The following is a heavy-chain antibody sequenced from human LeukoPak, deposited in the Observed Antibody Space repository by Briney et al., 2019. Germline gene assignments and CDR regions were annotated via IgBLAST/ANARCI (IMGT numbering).Heavy chain of an antibody. Sequence: GGALRLSCAASGFIFEDNGMSWVRQAPGKGLEWVSGINWNGETTGYVDSVKGRFTISRDNAKNSLYLQMNSLRAEDTALYYCATHSYYYGSGSYPHYLDYWGQGALVTVSS. V-gene: IGHV3-20*04. CDR2: INWNGETT. CDR3: ATHSYYYGSGSYPHYLDY. D-gene: IGHD3-10*01. J-gene: IGHJ4*02. CDR1: GFIFEDNG.